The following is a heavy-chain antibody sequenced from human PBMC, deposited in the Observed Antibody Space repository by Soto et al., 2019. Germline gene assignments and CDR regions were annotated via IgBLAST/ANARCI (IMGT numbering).Heavy chain of an antibody. CDR2: FYSGANT. Sequence: GGSLRLSCAASGLTVSSNYMSWVRQAPGKGLEWVSVFYSGANTYYADSVQGRFTISRDNSKNTLFLQMSSLRADDTAVYYCARLLPVTYYYGMDVWGHGTAVTVSS. V-gene: IGHV3-53*01. D-gene: IGHD2-21*02. CDR1: GLTVSSNY. J-gene: IGHJ6*02. CDR3: ARLLPVTYYYGMDV.